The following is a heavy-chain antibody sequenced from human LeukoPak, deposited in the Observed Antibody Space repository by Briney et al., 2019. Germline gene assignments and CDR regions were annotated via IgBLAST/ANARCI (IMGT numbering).Heavy chain of an antibody. CDR3: AKARCSSTSCYPNWFDP. CDR1: GFTFSSYA. D-gene: IGHD2-2*01. CDR2: ISANGDRT. Sequence: AGGSLRLSCAASGFTFSSYAMSWVRQAPGKGLEWVSTISANGDRTYYADSVKGRFTISRDNSKSTLYLQMNSLRAEDTAVYYCAKARCSSTSCYPNWFDPWGQGILVTVSS. J-gene: IGHJ5*02. V-gene: IGHV3-23*01.